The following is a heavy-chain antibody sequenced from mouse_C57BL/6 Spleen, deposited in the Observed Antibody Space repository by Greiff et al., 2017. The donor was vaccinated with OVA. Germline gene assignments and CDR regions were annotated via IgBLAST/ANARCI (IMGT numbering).Heavy chain of an antibody. CDR3: TGDYDWFAY. V-gene: IGHV6-6*01. Sequence: EVKLEESGGGLVQPGGSMKLSCAASGFTFSDAWMDWVRQSPEKGLEWVAEIRNKANNHATYYAESVKGRFTISRDDSKSSVYLQMNSLGAEDTGIYYCTGDYDWFAYWGQGTLVTVSA. CDR1: GFTFSDAW. J-gene: IGHJ3*01. D-gene: IGHD2-4*01. CDR2: IRNKANNHAT.